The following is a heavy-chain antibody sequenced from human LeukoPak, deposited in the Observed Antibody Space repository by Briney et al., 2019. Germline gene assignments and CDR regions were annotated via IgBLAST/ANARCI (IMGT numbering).Heavy chain of an antibody. J-gene: IGHJ4*02. CDR2: INPSGGST. CDR3: ARDFPTTVTYYDILTGFDY. V-gene: IGHV1-46*01. Sequence: ASVKVSCKASGYTITSYYMHWVRQAPGQGLEWMGIINPSGGSTSYAQKFQGRVTMTRDTSTSTVYMELSSLRSEDTAVYYCARDFPTTVTYYDILTGFDYWGQGTLVTVSS. D-gene: IGHD3-9*01. CDR1: GYTITSYY.